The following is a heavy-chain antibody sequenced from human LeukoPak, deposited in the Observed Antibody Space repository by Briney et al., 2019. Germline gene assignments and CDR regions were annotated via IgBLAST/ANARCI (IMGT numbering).Heavy chain of an antibody. Sequence: SETLSLTCTVSGYSISSGYYWGWIRQPPGKGLEWIGSIYHSGSTYYNPSLKSRVTISVDTSKNQFSLKLSSVTAADTAVYYCASFQMATMVIDYWDQGTLVTVSS. D-gene: IGHD5-24*01. V-gene: IGHV4-38-2*02. CDR3: ASFQMATMVIDY. CDR2: IYHSGST. CDR1: GYSISSGYY. J-gene: IGHJ4*02.